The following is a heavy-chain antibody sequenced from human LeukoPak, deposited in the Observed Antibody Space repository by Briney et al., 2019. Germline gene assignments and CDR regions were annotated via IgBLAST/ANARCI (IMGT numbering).Heavy chain of an antibody. CDR2: INPKSGDT. D-gene: IGHD6-13*01. CDR1: GYTFTDYH. Sequence: ASVKVSCKASGYTFTDYHMHWVRQAPGQGLEWMGWINPKSGDTKYAQESQGWVTMTRDTSISTAYIELSRSRSDDTAMYYCARGSPVAAAGTAYFHHWGQGTLVTVSS. V-gene: IGHV1-2*04. CDR3: ARGSPVAAAGTAYFHH. J-gene: IGHJ1*01.